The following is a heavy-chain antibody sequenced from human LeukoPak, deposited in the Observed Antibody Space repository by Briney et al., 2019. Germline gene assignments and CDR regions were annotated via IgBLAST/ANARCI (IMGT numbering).Heavy chain of an antibody. D-gene: IGHD4-11*01. CDR1: GGSISSSSYY. J-gene: IGHJ4*02. Sequence: SETLSLTCTVSGGSISSSSYYWGWIRQPPGKGLEWIGSIYYSGSTYYNPSLKSRVTISVDTSKNQFSLKLSSVTAADTAVYYCARLPMTPVNNFDYWGQGTLVTVSS. CDR2: IYYSGST. CDR3: ARLPMTPVNNFDY. V-gene: IGHV4-39*01.